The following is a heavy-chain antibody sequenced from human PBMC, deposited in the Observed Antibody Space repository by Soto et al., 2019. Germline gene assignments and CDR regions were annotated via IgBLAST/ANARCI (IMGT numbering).Heavy chain of an antibody. CDR1: GFTFSSYA. J-gene: IGHJ4*02. V-gene: IGHV3-23*01. CDR3: AKDIPPYYYDSSGYSD. CDR2: ISGSGGST. Sequence: PGGSLRLSCAASGFTFSSYAMSWVRQAPGKGLEWVSAISGSGGSTYYADSVKGRFTISRDNSKNTLYLQMNSLRAEDTAVYYCAKDIPPYYYDSSGYSDWGQGTLVTVSS. D-gene: IGHD3-22*01.